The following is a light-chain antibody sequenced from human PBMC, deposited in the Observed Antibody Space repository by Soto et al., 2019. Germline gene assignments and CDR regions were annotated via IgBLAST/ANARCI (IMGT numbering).Light chain of an antibody. J-gene: IGKJ2*01. CDR3: QQYENSPPYT. Sequence: EIVLTQSPGTLSLSPGERASLSCRASESVRSSQFAWYQHKPGQAPRLLIYSASSRATGIPDRFSGSGPGTDFTLTISRLEPEDFAVYYCQQYENSPPYTFGQGTKLEIK. V-gene: IGKV3-20*01. CDR1: ESVRSSQ. CDR2: SAS.